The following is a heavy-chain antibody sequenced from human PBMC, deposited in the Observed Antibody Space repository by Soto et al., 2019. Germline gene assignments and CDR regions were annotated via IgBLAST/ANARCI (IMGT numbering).Heavy chain of an antibody. D-gene: IGHD6-6*01. CDR1: GGTFSSYA. CDR3: ARARELDPFMDV. Sequence: GASVKVSCKASGGTFSSYAISWVRQAPGQGLEWMGGIIPIFGTANYAQKFQGRVTITADESTSTAYMELSSLRSEDTAMYYCARARELDPFMDVWGQGTTVTVSS. J-gene: IGHJ6*02. V-gene: IGHV1-69*13. CDR2: IIPIFGTA.